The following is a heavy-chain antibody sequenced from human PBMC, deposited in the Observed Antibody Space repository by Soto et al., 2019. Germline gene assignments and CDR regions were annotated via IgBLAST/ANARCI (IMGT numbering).Heavy chain of an antibody. Sequence: PSETLSLTCTVSGGSISSYYWSWIRQPPGKGLEWIGYIYYSGSTNYNPSLKSRVTISVDTSKNQFSLKLSSVTAADTAVYYCARSRRSDWFDPWGQGTLVTVSS. V-gene: IGHV4-59*01. CDR3: ARSRRSDWFDP. D-gene: IGHD6-6*01. J-gene: IGHJ5*02. CDR1: GGSISSYY. CDR2: IYYSGST.